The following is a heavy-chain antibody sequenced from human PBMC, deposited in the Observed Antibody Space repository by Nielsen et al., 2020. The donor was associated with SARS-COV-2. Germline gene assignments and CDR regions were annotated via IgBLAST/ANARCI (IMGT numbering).Heavy chain of an antibody. Sequence: GGSLKLSCAASGFTFSSYSMNWVRQAAGKGLEWVSSIDSSGNTYYADSVKGRFTISRDNSKNTLYLQMNSLRAEDTAVYYCARDLAVAGTTGDYFDYWGQGTLVTVSS. CDR3: ARDLAVAGTTGDYFDY. D-gene: IGHD6-19*01. J-gene: IGHJ4*02. CDR1: GFTFSSYS. V-gene: IGHV3-13*04. CDR2: IDSSGNT.